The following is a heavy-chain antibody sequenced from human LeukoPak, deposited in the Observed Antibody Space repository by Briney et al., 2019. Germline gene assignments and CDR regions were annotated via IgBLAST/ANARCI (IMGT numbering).Heavy chain of an antibody. CDR1: GDSVSTNSAA. CDR3: ARERLHDYSRILDY. J-gene: IGHJ4*02. Sequence: SQTLSLTCAISGDSVSTNSAAWNWIRQSPSRGLEWLGRTYYRSKYYFDYAVSVKSRITINPDTSKNQFSLQLSSVTPEDTAVYYCARERLHDYSRILDYWGQGTLVTVSS. D-gene: IGHD4-11*01. V-gene: IGHV6-1*01. CDR2: TYYRSKYYF.